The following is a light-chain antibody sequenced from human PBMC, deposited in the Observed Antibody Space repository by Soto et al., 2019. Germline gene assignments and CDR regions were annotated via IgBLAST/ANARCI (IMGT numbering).Light chain of an antibody. CDR2: KAS. Sequence: DIQMTQSPSILSASVGDRVTITCRASQSISSWLAWYQQKPGKAPNLLIHKASHLESGVPSRFSGSGSGTEFTLTISSLQPGDFAVYYCHQYYSWPRGTFGQGTKVDIK. J-gene: IGKJ1*01. CDR3: HQYYSWPRGT. CDR1: QSISSW. V-gene: IGKV1-5*03.